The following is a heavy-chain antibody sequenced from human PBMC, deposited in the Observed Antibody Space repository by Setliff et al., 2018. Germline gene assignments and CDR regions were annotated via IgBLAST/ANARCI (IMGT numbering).Heavy chain of an antibody. D-gene: IGHD3-3*01. CDR1: GYTFTSYD. CDR2: MNPNSGNT. V-gene: IGHV1-8*03. J-gene: IGHJ6*03. CDR3: ARGGGQIHYDFWSGYFSDPQPNYYYYYMDV. Sequence: ASVKVSCKASGYTFTSYDINWVRQATGQGLEWMGWMNPNSGNTGYAQKFQGRVTITRNTSISTAYMELSSLRSEDTAVYYCARGGGQIHYDFWSGYFSDPQPNYYYYYMDVWGKGTTVTAP.